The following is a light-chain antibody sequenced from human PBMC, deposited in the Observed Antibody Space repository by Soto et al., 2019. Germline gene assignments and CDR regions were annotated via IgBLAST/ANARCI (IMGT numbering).Light chain of an antibody. J-gene: IGLJ1*01. V-gene: IGLV2-8*01. Sequence: QSALTQPPSASGSPGQSVPISCNGTKSDIGVYDFVSWYQHHPGKAPRLIIYEVVQRPSGVPDRFSGSKSGNTASLTVSGLQAADEADYFCKSYAGSNTYVFGSGTKLTVL. CDR2: EVV. CDR1: KSDIGVYDF. CDR3: KSYAGSNTYV.